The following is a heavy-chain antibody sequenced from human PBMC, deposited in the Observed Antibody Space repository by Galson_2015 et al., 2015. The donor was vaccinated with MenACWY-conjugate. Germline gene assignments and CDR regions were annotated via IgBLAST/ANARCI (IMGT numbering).Heavy chain of an antibody. CDR3: AKDLVKNYEMLTGYFSD. V-gene: IGHV3-23*01. Sequence: SLRLSCAVSGFPFSSYATTWVRQAPGKGLEWVSTISDSGRTTYYADAVQGRFTISRDNSKNKVFLQMNSLRAEDAAAYYCAKDLVKNYEMLTGYFSDWGQGALVTVSS. D-gene: IGHD3-9*01. CDR2: ISDSGRTT. J-gene: IGHJ4*02. CDR1: GFPFSSYA.